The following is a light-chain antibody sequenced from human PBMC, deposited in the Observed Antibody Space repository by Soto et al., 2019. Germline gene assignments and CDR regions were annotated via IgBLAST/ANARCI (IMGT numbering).Light chain of an antibody. CDR3: QKYNSAPWT. CDR2: AAS. V-gene: IGKV1-27*01. CDR1: QSISSY. Sequence: DIQMTQSPSSLSASVGDRVTITCRASQSISSYLNWYQQKPGKAPKVLIYAASTLQSGVPSRFSGSGSGTDFTLTISSLQPEDVATYYCQKYNSAPWTFGQGTKVEIK. J-gene: IGKJ1*01.